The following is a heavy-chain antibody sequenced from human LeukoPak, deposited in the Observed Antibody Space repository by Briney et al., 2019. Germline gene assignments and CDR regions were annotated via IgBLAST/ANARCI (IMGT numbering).Heavy chain of an antibody. CDR3: ARAGYCTNGVCRAFDI. CDR2: MNPNSGNT. CDR1: GYTFTSYD. V-gene: IGHV1-8*03. J-gene: IGHJ3*02. Sequence: ASVKVSCKASGYTFTSYDINWVRQATGQGLEWMGWMNPNSGNTGYAQKFQGRVTITRNTSISTAYMELSSLRSEDTAVYYCARAGYCTNGVCRAFDIWGQGTMVTVSS. D-gene: IGHD2-8*01.